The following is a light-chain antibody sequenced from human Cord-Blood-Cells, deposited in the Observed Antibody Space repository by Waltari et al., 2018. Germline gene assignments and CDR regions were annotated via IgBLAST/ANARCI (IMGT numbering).Light chain of an antibody. CDR1: QSISSY. J-gene: IGKJ2*01. V-gene: IGKV1-39*01. Sequence: DIKMTQSPSSLSASVGDRVTITCRASQSISSYLNWYQQKPGKAPTLLIYAAYSLQSGVPTRFSGSGAGTDFTLTISSLQPEDFATYYWQQSYSTPYTFGEGTKLEIK. CDR3: QQSYSTPYT. CDR2: AAY.